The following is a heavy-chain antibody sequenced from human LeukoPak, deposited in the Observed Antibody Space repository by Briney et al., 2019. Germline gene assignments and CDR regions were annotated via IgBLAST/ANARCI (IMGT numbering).Heavy chain of an antibody. Sequence: SETLSLTCTVSGGSISSSSYYWGWIRQPPGKGLEWIGSIYYSGSTYYNPSLKSRVTISVDTSKNQFSLKLSSVTAADTAVYYCARDPSGIVGATTGYFDYWGQGTLVTVSS. CDR3: ARDPSGIVGATTGYFDY. V-gene: IGHV4-39*07. D-gene: IGHD1-26*01. CDR2: IYYSGST. J-gene: IGHJ4*02. CDR1: GGSISSSSYY.